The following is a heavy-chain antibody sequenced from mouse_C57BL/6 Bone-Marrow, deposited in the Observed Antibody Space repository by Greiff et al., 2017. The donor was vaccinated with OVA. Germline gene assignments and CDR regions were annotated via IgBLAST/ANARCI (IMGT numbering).Heavy chain of an antibody. CDR3: ASYSAYFDY. Sequence: EVKLMESGPVLVKPGASVKMSCKASGYTFTDYYMNWVKQSHGKSLEWIGVINPYNGGTSYNQKFKGKATLTVDKSSSTAYMELNSLTSEDSAVYYCASYSAYFDYWGQGTTLTVSS. D-gene: IGHD1-1*01. V-gene: IGHV1-19*01. CDR2: INPYNGGT. J-gene: IGHJ2*01. CDR1: GYTFTDYY.